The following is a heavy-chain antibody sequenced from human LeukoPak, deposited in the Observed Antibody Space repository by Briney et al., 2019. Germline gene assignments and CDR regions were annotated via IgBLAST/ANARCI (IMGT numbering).Heavy chain of an antibody. CDR2: IYYSGST. D-gene: IGHD5-12*01. J-gene: IGHJ6*04. Sequence: KLRETLSLTCTVSGGSISSYYWSWIRQPPGKGLEWIGYIYYSGSTNYNPSLKSRVTISVDTSKNQFSLKLSSVTAADTAVYYCAREGGYRGLVYVWGKGTTVTVSS. CDR3: AREGGYRGLVYV. CDR1: GGSISSYY. V-gene: IGHV4-59*01.